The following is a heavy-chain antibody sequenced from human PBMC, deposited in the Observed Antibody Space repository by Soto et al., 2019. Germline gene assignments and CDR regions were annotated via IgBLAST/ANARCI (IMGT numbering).Heavy chain of an antibody. V-gene: IGHV1-3*01. D-gene: IGHD3-3*01. CDR3: AISVTIFGVVSDTPFDL. Sequence: QVELVQSGTEVKKPGASVKLPCKASGYTFTEYAIHWLRQAPGHRLEWMGWINAGNGETKYSQKFPGRVTITRDTAANTAYMGLTNLTSEDTALYSCAISVTIFGVVSDTPFDLWGRGSLVSVSS. CDR2: INAGNGET. CDR1: GYTFTEYA. J-gene: IGHJ2*01.